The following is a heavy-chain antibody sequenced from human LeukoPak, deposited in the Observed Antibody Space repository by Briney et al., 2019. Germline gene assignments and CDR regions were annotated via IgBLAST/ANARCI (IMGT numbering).Heavy chain of an antibody. V-gene: IGHV3-30-3*01. CDR3: ARAPNIVVVKFDP. CDR2: ISYDGSNK. CDR1: GFTFSSYA. D-gene: IGHD3-22*01. Sequence: GGSLRLSCAASGFTFSSYAMHWVRQPPGKGLEWVAVISYDGSNKYYADSVKGRFTISRDNSKNTLYLQMNSLRAEDTAVYYCARAPNIVVVKFDPWGQGTLVTVSS. J-gene: IGHJ5*02.